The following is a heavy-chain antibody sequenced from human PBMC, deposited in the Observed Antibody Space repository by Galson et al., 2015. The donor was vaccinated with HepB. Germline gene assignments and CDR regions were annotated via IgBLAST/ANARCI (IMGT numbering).Heavy chain of an antibody. D-gene: IGHD3-22*01. Sequence: SLRLSCAASGFTFSSYAMHWVRQAPGKGLEWVAVISYDGSNKYYADSVKGRFTISRDNSKNTLYLQMNSLRAEDTAVYYCAMGGSITMIVVGSLLDDYWGQGTLVTVSS. CDR3: AMGGSITMIVVGSLLDDY. V-gene: IGHV3-30-3*01. CDR2: ISYDGSNK. CDR1: GFTFSSYA. J-gene: IGHJ4*02.